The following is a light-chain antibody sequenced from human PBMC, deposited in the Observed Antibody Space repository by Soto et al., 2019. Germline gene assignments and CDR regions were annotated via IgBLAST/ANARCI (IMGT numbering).Light chain of an antibody. CDR2: VVN. V-gene: IGLV2-8*01. CDR1: SSDVGGYNY. Sequence: QSALTQPPSASGSPGQSVAISCTGTSSDVGGYNYVSWYQQHPGKAPKLMIYVVNKRPSGVPDRFSGSKSGNTASLSVSGIQDEDEADYYCSSYAGSSNVFGTGTKVTAL. CDR3: SSYAGSSNV. J-gene: IGLJ1*01.